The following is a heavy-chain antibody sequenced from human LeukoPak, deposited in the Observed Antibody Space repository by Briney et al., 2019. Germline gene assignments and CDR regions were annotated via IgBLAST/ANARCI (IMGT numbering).Heavy chain of an antibody. D-gene: IGHD3-16*02. CDR1: GGSVRSGSYY. J-gene: IGHJ4*02. V-gene: IGHV4-61*01. CDR3: ARGGDYIWGTFRPIDY. Sequence: SETLSLSCSVSGGSVRSGSYYWACIRQPPGKGLEWVVYIFHNGSTNYNPSLKSRVTISIDPSTNQFSLRLSSVAAADTAVYFCARGGDYIWGTFRPIDYWGQGSLVIVSS. CDR2: IFHNGST.